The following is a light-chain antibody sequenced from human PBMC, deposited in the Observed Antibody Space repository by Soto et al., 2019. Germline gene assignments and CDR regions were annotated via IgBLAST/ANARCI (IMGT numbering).Light chain of an antibody. J-gene: IGKJ4*01. CDR2: GAS. CDR3: QQYGSSLLT. Sequence: EIVLTQSPGTLSLSPGERVTISCRASQSVSSSYLAWYQQKPGQAPRLLIYGASSRATGIPDRFSGSGSGTDFTLTISRPESDDFAVYYCQQYGSSLLTFGGGTKVEIK. CDR1: QSVSSSY. V-gene: IGKV3-20*01.